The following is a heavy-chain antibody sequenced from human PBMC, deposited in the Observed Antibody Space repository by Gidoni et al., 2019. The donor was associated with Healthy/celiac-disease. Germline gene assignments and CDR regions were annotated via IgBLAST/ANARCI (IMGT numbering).Heavy chain of an antibody. J-gene: IGHJ6*02. CDR1: GYTFTSYG. CDR2: TSAYNGNT. CDR3: ARVGCAECGSYGLYYYYGMDV. Sequence: QVQLVQSGAEVKKPGASVKVSCKASGYTFTSYGISWVRQAPGQGLEWMGWTSAYNGNTNYAQKLQGRVTMTTDTSTSTAYMELRSLRSDDTAVYYCARVGCAECGSYGLYYYYGMDVWGQGTTVTVSS. V-gene: IGHV1-18*01. D-gene: IGHD1-26*01.